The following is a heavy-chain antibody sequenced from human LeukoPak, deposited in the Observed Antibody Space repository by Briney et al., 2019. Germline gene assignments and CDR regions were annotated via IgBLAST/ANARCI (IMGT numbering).Heavy chain of an antibody. CDR2: IWYDGSNK. CDR1: GFTFSGYG. D-gene: IGHD3-10*01. Sequence: GRSLRLSCAASGFTFSGYGMHWVRQAPGKGLEWVAVIWYDGSNKYYADSVKGRFTISRDNSKNTLYLQMNSLRAGDTAVYYCAKDRSYYYGSGSSFDYWGQGTLVTVSS. V-gene: IGHV3-33*06. CDR3: AKDRSYYYGSGSSFDY. J-gene: IGHJ4*02.